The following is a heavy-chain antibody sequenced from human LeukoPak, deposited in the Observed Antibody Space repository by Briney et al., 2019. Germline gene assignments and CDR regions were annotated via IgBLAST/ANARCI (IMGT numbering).Heavy chain of an antibody. CDR2: IYPGDFDT. CDR3: ARLGVGVTFDY. J-gene: IGHJ4*02. V-gene: IGHV5-51*01. D-gene: IGHD2-15*01. Sequence: GESLKISCKGSGYSFTSYWIGWVRQLPGKGLEGMGNIYPGDFDTRYSPSFQGQVTISADKSISTAYLQWSSLKASDTAMYYCARLGVGVTFDYWGQGTLVTVSS. CDR1: GYSFTSYW.